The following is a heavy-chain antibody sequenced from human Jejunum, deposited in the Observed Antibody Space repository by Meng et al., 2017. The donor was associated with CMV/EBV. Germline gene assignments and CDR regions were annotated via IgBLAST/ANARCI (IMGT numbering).Heavy chain of an antibody. J-gene: IGHJ4*02. CDR1: GGSVSSGGYY. Sequence: QRQLQESGPGLVKPSQTLSLTCTVSGGSVSSGGYYWTWIRQHPGKGLEWFRHIYYSGSTFYNPSLKRRVIISIDTSKNQFSLNLRSVTAADTAVYYCARVSSGWDYFDYWGQGTLVTVSS. CDR2: IYYSGST. D-gene: IGHD6-19*01. V-gene: IGHV4-31*03. CDR3: ARVSSGWDYFDY.